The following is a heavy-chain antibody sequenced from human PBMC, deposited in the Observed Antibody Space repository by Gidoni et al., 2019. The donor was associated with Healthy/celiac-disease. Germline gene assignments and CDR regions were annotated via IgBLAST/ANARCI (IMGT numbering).Heavy chain of an antibody. Sequence: EVRQVESGGGLVRHGGSLKFPCSAPGSTLSGPAMHWVRQASGKGLEWVGRIRSKANSYATAYAASVKGRFTISRDDSKNTAYLQMNSLKTEDTAVYYCTGELYGSGSYSWGYWGQGTLGTVSS. CDR2: IRSKANSYAT. V-gene: IGHV3-73*02. CDR1: GSTLSGPA. CDR3: TGELYGSGSYSWGY. J-gene: IGHJ4*02. D-gene: IGHD3-10*01.